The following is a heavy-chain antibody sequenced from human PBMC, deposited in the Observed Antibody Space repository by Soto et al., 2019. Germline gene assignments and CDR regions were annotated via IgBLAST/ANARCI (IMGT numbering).Heavy chain of an antibody. CDR3: AKDMKWGGMTTIHYFDS. CDR1: GFTVDDYA. Sequence: GGSLRLSCVASGFTVDDYAMHWVRQAPGKGLEWVSGISANGDNVDYADSVKGRFTISRDNAKNSLFLQMNSLRPEDTALYYCAKDMKWGGMTTIHYFDSWGQG. CDR2: ISANGDNV. D-gene: IGHD4-17*01. V-gene: IGHV3-9*01. J-gene: IGHJ4*02.